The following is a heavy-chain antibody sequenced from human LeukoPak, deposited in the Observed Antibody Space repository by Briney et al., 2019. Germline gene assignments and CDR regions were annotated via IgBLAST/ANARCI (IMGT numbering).Heavy chain of an antibody. CDR1: GFTFSSCA. D-gene: IGHD3-10*01. CDR3: ARAPITMVRGVISSRNYYYYGMDV. J-gene: IGHJ6*02. V-gene: IGHV3-23*01. CDR2: VSRSGGTT. Sequence: GGSLRLSCAGSGFTFSSCAISWVRQAPGKGLEWVSVVSRSGGTTYYADSVKGRFTISRDNAKNSLYLQMNSLRAEDTAVYYCARAPITMVRGVISSRNYYYYGMDVWGQGTTVTVSS.